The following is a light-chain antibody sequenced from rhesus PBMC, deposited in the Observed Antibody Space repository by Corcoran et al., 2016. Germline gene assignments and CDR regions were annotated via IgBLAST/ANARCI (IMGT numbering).Light chain of an antibody. J-gene: IGLJ6*01. CDR1: TRAVTSGNY. CDR2: NTN. CDR3: WLYYSGADV. Sequence: QAVVTQEPSLTVSPGGTVTLTCGPSTRAVTSGNYAHWFQQKPGQAPRGLIYNTNSKHSWTPARFSGSLAGGKAALTLSGAHPEDDAEYYCWLYYSGADVSGSGTKLTVL. V-gene: IGLV7-76*01.